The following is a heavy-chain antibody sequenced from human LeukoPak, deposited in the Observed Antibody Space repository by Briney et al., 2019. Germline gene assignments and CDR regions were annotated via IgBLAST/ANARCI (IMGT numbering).Heavy chain of an antibody. CDR3: AKSAYYDSSGYYREWYFAY. CDR2: IWYDGSNK. V-gene: IGHV3-33*06. J-gene: IGHJ4*02. Sequence: PGGSLRLSCAASGFTFSSYGMHWVRQAPGKGLEWVAVIWYDGSNKYYGDSVKGRFTISRDNSKNTLYLQMNSLRAEDTAVYFCAKSAYYDSSGYYREWYFAYWGQGTLVTVSS. D-gene: IGHD3-22*01. CDR1: GFTFSSYG.